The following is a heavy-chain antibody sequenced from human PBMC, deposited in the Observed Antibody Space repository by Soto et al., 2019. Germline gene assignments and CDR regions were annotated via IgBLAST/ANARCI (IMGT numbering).Heavy chain of an antibody. J-gene: IGHJ6*02. V-gene: IGHV5-51*01. D-gene: IGHD6-13*01. Sequence: EVQLVQSGAEVKKPGESLKISCKGSGYSFTSYWIGWVRQMPGKGLEWMGIIYPGDSDTRYSPSFQGQVTISADKSISTYYLQWSSLKASDTAMYYCARNTDSWYEAYYYGMDVWGQGTTVTVSS. CDR1: GYSFTSYW. CDR3: ARNTDSWYEAYYYGMDV. CDR2: IYPGDSDT.